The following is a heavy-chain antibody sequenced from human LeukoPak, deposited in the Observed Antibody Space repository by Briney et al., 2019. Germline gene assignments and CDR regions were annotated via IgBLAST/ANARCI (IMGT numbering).Heavy chain of an antibody. CDR1: GFSSSHYA. D-gene: IGHD6-6*01. CDR3: AKDRWRDTAARPMDY. CDR2: ISGGGGNT. V-gene: IGHV3-23*01. Sequence: GGSLRLSCVATGFSSSHYATNWVRQAPGKGLEWVSGISGGGGNTYYADSVKGRFTIPSYNSKNTLYLQMNSLRAEDTAVYYCAKDRWRDTAARPMDYWGQGSLVTVSS. J-gene: IGHJ4*02.